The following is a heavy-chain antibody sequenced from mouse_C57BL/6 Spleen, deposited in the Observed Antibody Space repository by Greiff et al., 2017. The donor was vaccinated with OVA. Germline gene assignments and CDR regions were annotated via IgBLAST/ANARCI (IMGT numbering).Heavy chain of an antibody. D-gene: IGHD1-1*01. CDR3: VRRSPYYYGSRRYAMDY. V-gene: IGHV10-1*01. Sequence: EVQGVESGGGLVQPKGSLKLSCAASGFSFNTYAMNWVRQAPGKGLEWVARIRSKSNNYATYYADSVKDRFTISRDDSESMLYLQMNNLKTEDTAMYYCVRRSPYYYGSRRYAMDYWGQGTSVTVSS. CDR1: GFSFNTYA. CDR2: IRSKSNNYAT. J-gene: IGHJ4*01.